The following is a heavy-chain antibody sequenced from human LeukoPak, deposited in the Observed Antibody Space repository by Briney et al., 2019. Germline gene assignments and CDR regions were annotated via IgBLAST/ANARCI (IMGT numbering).Heavy chain of an antibody. J-gene: IGHJ4*02. CDR2: IYSGGST. V-gene: IGHV3-53*01. CDR3: ATDSSGYYLDY. D-gene: IGHD3-22*01. CDR1: GCTVSSNY. Sequence: GGSLRLSCAASGCTVSSNYMSWVRQAPGKGLEWVSVIYSGGSTYYADSVKGRFTISRDNSKNTLHLQMNSLRAEDTAVYYCATDSSGYYLDYWGQGTLVTVSS.